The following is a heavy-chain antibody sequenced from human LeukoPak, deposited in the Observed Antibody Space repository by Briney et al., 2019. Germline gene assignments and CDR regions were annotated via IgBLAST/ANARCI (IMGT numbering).Heavy chain of an antibody. CDR3: AKSEGLYNDSSGLGAFDI. J-gene: IGHJ3*02. Sequence: GGSLRLSCAASGFTFSSYAMSWVRQAPGKGLEWVSAISGSGGSTYYADSVKGRFTISRDNSKNTLYLQMNSLRAEDTAVYYCAKSEGLYNDSSGLGAFDIWGQGTMVTVSS. V-gene: IGHV3-23*01. D-gene: IGHD3-22*01. CDR1: GFTFSSYA. CDR2: ISGSGGST.